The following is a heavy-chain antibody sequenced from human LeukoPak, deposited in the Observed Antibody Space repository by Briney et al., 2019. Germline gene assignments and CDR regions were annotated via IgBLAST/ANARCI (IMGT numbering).Heavy chain of an antibody. Sequence: GGSLRLSCAASGFTYSTYWMHWVRQAPGKGLVWVSRINSDGSSTSYADSVKGRFTISRDNAKNTLYLQMNSLRAEDTAVYYCPRYNWNSAPFDYWGQGTLVTVSS. V-gene: IGHV3-74*01. D-gene: IGHD1-7*01. CDR1: GFTYSTYW. CDR2: INSDGSST. J-gene: IGHJ4*02. CDR3: PRYNWNSAPFDY.